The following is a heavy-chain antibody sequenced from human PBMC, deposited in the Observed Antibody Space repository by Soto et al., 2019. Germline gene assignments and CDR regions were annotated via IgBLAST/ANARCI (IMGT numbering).Heavy chain of an antibody. J-gene: IGHJ3*02. CDR1: GFTFSSYA. D-gene: IGHD5-18*01. CDR2: ISGSGGST. CDR3: AKDVGRGYSYGDAFDI. Sequence: EVQLLESGGGLVQPGGSLRLSCAASGFTFSSYAMSWVRQAPGKGLEWVSAISGSGGSTYYADSVKGRFTISRDNSKNTLYLQVNSLRAEDTAVYYCAKDVGRGYSYGDAFDIWGQGTMVTVSS. V-gene: IGHV3-23*01.